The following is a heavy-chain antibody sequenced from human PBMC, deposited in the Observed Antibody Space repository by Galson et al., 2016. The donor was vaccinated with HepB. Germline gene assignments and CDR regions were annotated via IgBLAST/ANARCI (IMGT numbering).Heavy chain of an antibody. CDR1: GYTLTDYY. CDR3: ARVFTMVRGVTNTFYYYGMDV. J-gene: IGHJ6*02. Sequence: SVKVSCKASGYTLTDYYIHWVRQAPGQGLEWVGWINPNSGGTNYAQKFQGRVTMTRDTSISTAYMELSGLKSDDTAVYYCARVFTMVRGVTNTFYYYGMDVWGQGTLVTVSS. D-gene: IGHD3-10*01. CDR2: INPNSGGT. V-gene: IGHV1-2*02.